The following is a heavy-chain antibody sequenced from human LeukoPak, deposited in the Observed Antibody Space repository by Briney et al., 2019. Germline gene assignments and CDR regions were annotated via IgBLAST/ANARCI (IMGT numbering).Heavy chain of an antibody. D-gene: IGHD4-17*01. V-gene: IGHV3-11*04. CDR2: ISNSGSTI. CDR1: GFTFSDFY. CDR3: ARDRDYAFDY. J-gene: IGHJ4*02. Sequence: GGSLRLSCAASGFTFSDFYMTWIRQAPGKGLEWVSYISNSGSTIYYADSVRGRFTISRDNAKNSLYLQMNSLRAEDTAVYYYARDRDYAFDYWGQGTLVTVSS.